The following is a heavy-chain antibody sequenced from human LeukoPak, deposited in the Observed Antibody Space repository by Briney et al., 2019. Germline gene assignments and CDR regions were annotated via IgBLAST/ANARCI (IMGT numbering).Heavy chain of an antibody. Sequence: GGSLRLSCKGSGYSFTSYWIGWVRQMPGKDLEWMGTIYPGDSDTRYSPSFQGQVTISADKSISTAYLQWSSLKASDTAMYYCARRKGGNSGKIDYWGQGTLVTVSS. J-gene: IGHJ4*02. CDR2: IYPGDSDT. CDR1: GYSFTSYW. CDR3: ARRKGGNSGKIDY. D-gene: IGHD4-23*01. V-gene: IGHV5-51*01.